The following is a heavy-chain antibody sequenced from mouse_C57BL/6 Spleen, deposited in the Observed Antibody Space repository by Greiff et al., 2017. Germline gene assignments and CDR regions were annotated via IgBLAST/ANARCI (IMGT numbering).Heavy chain of an antibody. CDR3: ARQDDGYFSYYAMDY. CDR2: ISSGGSYT. J-gene: IGHJ4*01. V-gene: IGHV5-6*01. D-gene: IGHD2-3*01. CDR1: GFTFSSYG. Sequence: EVMLVESGGDLVKPGGSLKLSCAASGFTFSSYGMSWVRQTPDKRLEWVATISSGGSYTYYPDSVKGRFTISRDNAKNTLYLQMSSLKSEDTAMYYCARQDDGYFSYYAMDYWGQGTSVTVSS.